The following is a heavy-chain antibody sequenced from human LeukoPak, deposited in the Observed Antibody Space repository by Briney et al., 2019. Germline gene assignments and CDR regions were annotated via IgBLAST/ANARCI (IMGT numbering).Heavy chain of an antibody. CDR2: IYYSGST. CDR3: ARMSGSGYHKINDYYGMDV. V-gene: IGHV4-39*01. Sequence: PSETLSLTCTVSGGSINSSSYYWGWIRQPPGKGLEWIGSIYYSGSTYYNPSLKSRVTISVDTSKNQFSLKLSSVTAADTAVYHCARMSGSGYHKINDYYGMDVWGQGTTVTVSS. D-gene: IGHD3-3*01. J-gene: IGHJ6*02. CDR1: GGSINSSSYY.